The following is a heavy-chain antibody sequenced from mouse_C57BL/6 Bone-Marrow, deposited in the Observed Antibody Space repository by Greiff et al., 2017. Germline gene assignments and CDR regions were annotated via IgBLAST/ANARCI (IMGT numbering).Heavy chain of an antibody. D-gene: IGHD5-5*01. J-gene: IGHJ4*01. CDR1: GYSFTGYY. CDR2: INPSSRGT. CDR3: ARCQTDYRDIDALDY. Sequence: VQLQQSGPELVKPGPSVQISCKASGYSFTGYYMHWVKQRSEKSLEWIGEINPSSRGTSYNQQFKGKATLTLDKSSSTAYMQLKSLTSEDSAVYYFARCQTDYRDIDALDYWGQGASCTGS. V-gene: IGHV1-43*01.